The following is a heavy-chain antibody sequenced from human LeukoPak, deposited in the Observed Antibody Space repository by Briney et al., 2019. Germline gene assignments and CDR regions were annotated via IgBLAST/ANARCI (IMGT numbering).Heavy chain of an antibody. J-gene: IGHJ4*02. CDR1: QFTFRNYE. V-gene: IGHV3-30-3*01. CDR3: ARDDY. CDR2: VSHNGPDK. Sequence: GGSLRLTCTTSQFTFRNYEVNWVRQAPGKGLEWVAVVSHNGPDKYYADSVKGRFTISRDNSKNTLYLQMSSLRADDTALYYCARDDYWGQGTLVTVSS.